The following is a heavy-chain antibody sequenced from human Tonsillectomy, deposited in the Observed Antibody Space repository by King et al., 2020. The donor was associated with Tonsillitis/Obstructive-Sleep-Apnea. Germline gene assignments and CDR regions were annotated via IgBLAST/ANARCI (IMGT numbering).Heavy chain of an antibody. CDR3: AXXLXXGXXVXXXXXX. CDR1: GYSFPNFG. J-gene: IGHJ1*01. Sequence: QLVQXGSEVKKPGASVKVSCTTSGYSFPNFGINWLRQAPGHXLEWXGWIXPNEDQTHIXXXFXGRXTMXXDTSTXTVYRDLRNLTSDDTAFFYCAXXLXXGXXVXXXXXXWGXXXXVTXSS. V-gene: IGHV1-18*04. CDR2: IXPNEDQT. D-gene: IGHD3-3*01.